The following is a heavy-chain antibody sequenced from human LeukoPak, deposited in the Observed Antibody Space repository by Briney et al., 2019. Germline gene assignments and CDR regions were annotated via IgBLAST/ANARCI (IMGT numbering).Heavy chain of an antibody. D-gene: IGHD5-18*01. CDR2: INHSGNT. Sequence: PSETLSLTCAVYGGSFSVYYWRWIRHPPGKGLEWIGEINHSGNTNYNTSLKSRVTISGDTSTNLFSLKLSSVTAADTAVYFCARVGYSYVINDWSRTGLGAYPTKYYYHMDVWGKGTTVTVSS. CDR1: GGSFSVYY. V-gene: IGHV4-34*01. CDR3: ARVGYSYVINDWSRTGLGAYPTKYYYHMDV. J-gene: IGHJ6*03.